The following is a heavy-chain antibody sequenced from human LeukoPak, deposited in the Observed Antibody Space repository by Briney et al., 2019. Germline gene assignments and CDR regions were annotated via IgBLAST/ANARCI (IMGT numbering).Heavy chain of an antibody. D-gene: IGHD5-24*01. Sequence: GGSLRLSCAASGVTFRNYGMHWVRQAPGKGLEWVAVIRYDGTNKYYADSVRGRFTISRDNSKNTLYLQMNSLRTDDTAVYYCARAKVEMATIGWLDPWGQGTLVTVSS. CDR3: ARAKVEMATIGWLDP. CDR1: GVTFRNYG. V-gene: IGHV3-33*01. J-gene: IGHJ5*01. CDR2: IRYDGTNK.